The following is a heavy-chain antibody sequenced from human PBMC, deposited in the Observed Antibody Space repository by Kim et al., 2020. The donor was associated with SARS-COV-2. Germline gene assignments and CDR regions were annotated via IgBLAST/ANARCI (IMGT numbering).Heavy chain of an antibody. CDR3: ARDMNPTVYDY. J-gene: IGHJ4*02. CDR1: GYTFKTYP. CDR2: VNSANDKT. D-gene: IGHD4-4*01. Sequence: ASVKVSCKASGYTFKTYPIHWLRQAPGQRLEWMGCVNSANDKTKYSQKFQGRVTITRDTSANTAYMELSSLTSEDTAVYYCARDMNPTVYDYSGQGTLVT. V-gene: IGHV1-3*01.